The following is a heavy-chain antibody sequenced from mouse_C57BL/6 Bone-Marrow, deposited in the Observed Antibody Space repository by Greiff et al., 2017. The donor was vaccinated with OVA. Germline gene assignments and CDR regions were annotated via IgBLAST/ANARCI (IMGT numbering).Heavy chain of an antibody. J-gene: IGHJ4*01. D-gene: IGHD1-1*02. Sequence: QVQLQQSGAELARPGASVKLSCKASGYTFTSYGISWVKQRTGQGLEWIGEIYPRSGNTYYNEKFKGKATLTADKSSSTAYMELRSLTSEDSAVYSCARRGGPLVYDAMDYWGQGTSVTVSS. CDR1: GYTFTSYG. CDR3: ARRGGPLVYDAMDY. CDR2: IYPRSGNT. V-gene: IGHV1-81*01.